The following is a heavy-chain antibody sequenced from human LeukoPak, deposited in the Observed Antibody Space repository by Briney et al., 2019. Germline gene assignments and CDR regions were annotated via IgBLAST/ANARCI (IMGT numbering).Heavy chain of an antibody. Sequence: SDTLSLTCTVSGGSISSYYWSWIRQPPGKGLEWIGNIYYSGSTNYNPSLKSRVTISVDTSKNQFSLRLSSVTAADTAVYYCARLGSGSYSIDYWGQGTLVTVSS. CDR3: ARLGSGSYSIDY. D-gene: IGHD1-26*01. J-gene: IGHJ4*02. CDR1: GGSISSYY. CDR2: IYYSGST. V-gene: IGHV4-59*01.